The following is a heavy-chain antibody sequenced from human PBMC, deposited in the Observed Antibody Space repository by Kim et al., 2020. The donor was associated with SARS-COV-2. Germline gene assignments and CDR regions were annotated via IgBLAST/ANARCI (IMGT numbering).Heavy chain of an antibody. CDR1: GFTFSSYA. CDR3: AKAARITMVRGVMGYYYGMDV. J-gene: IGHJ6*02. CDR2: ISGSGGST. V-gene: IGHV3-23*01. D-gene: IGHD3-10*01. Sequence: GGSLRLSCAASGFTFSSYAMSWVRQAPGKGLEWVSAISGSGGSTYYADSVKGRFTISRDNSKNTLYLQMNSLRAEDTAVYYCAKAARITMVRGVMGYYYGMDVWGQGTTVTVSS.